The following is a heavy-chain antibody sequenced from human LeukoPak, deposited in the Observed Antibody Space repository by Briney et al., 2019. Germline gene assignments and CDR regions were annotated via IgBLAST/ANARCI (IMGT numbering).Heavy chain of an antibody. D-gene: IGHD1-14*01. CDR3: VRDITY. CDR2: INQDGSGK. V-gene: IGHV3-7*04. Sequence: GGSLRLSCAASGFTFTTYWMSWVRQAPGKGLEWVANINQDGSGKYYLDSVKGRFTISRDNAKNSLYLQMNNLRAEDAAVYYCVRDITYWGQGTLVAVSS. CDR1: GFTFTTYW. J-gene: IGHJ4*02.